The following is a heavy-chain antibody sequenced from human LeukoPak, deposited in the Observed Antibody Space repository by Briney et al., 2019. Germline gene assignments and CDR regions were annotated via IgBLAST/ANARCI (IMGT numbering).Heavy chain of an antibody. CDR2: IYPGDSDT. Sequence: GESLKISCKGSGYSFTSYWIGWVRQMPGKGLEWMGIIYPGDSDTRNSPSFQGQVTISADKSISTAYLQWSSLKASDTAMYYCARVLSCSSTSCQDYYFYGMDVWGQGTTVTVSS. CDR1: GYSFTSYW. D-gene: IGHD2-2*01. V-gene: IGHV5-51*01. CDR3: ARVLSCSSTSCQDYYFYGMDV. J-gene: IGHJ6*02.